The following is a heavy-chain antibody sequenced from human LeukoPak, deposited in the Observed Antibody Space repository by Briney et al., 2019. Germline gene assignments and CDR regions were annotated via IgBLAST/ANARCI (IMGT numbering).Heavy chain of an antibody. Sequence: VASVKVSCKASGFTFTSSAVQWVRQARGRRLEWIGWIVVGSGNTDYAQMFQGRVTITRDMSTSTAYMELSSLRCEHTAVYYCAEPRRIHLDHGGQGTLDSVST. CDR3: AEPRRIHLDH. CDR1: GFTFTSSA. D-gene: IGHD5-18*01. V-gene: IGHV1-58*01. J-gene: IGHJ4*02. CDR2: IVVGSGNT.